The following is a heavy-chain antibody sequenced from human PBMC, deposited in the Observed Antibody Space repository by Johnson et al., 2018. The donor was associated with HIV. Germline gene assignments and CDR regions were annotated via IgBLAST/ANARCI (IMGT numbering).Heavy chain of an antibody. Sequence: QVQLVESGGGVVQPGGSLRLSCAASGFTFSSYGMHWVRQAPGKGLEWVAFIRYDGSNKYYADSVKGRFTISRDNSKNTLYLQMNSLRHDDTAVYYCARGGWLGYCSSTSCAKDAFDIWGQGTMVTVSS. D-gene: IGHD2-2*01. CDR2: IRYDGSNK. CDR1: GFTFSSYG. CDR3: ARGGWLGYCSSTSCAKDAFDI. V-gene: IGHV3-30*02. J-gene: IGHJ3*02.